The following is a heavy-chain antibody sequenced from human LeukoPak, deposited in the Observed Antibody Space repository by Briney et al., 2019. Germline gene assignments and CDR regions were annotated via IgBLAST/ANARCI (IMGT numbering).Heavy chain of an antibody. CDR2: ISSNGGST. J-gene: IGHJ4*02. CDR1: GFTFSSYA. D-gene: IGHD6-19*01. V-gene: IGHV3-64*01. CDR3: AREGYSSGWYGALKALDY. Sequence: GGSLRLSCAASGFTFSSYAMHWVRQAPGKGLEYVSAISSNGGSTYYANSVKGRFTISRDNSKNTLYLQMGSLRAEDMAVYYCAREGYSSGWYGALKALDYWGQGTLVTVSS.